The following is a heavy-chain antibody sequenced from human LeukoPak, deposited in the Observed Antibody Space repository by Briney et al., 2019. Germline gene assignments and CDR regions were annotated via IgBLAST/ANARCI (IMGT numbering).Heavy chain of an antibody. CDR2: INPNSGGT. CDR3: ARDSRRSNWNPRGAFDI. Sequence: ASVKVSCKASGYTFIAHYLHWVRQAPGQGLEWMGWINPNSGGTNYAQKFQGRVTMTRDTSISTAYMELSRLRSDDTAVYYCARDSRRSNWNPRGAFDIWGQGTMVTVSS. D-gene: IGHD1-1*01. CDR1: GYTFIAHY. J-gene: IGHJ3*02. V-gene: IGHV1-2*02.